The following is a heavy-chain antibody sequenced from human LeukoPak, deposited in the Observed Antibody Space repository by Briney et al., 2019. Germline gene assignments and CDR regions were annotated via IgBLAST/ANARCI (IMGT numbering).Heavy chain of an antibody. D-gene: IGHD3-22*01. CDR2: TYYSCKRYY. CDR1: GAGVSSNSAA. Sequence: SPTLSLTRTFSGAGVSSNSAAWNWFSQSPSRSLEWLGRTYYSCKRYYDYAVSVKSRTTNNPDTSKSQFSLQLNSVTPEDTAVYYCAGAGYDDSSGYYTQVDYRYFDYWGQGTLVTVSS. CDR3: AGAGYDDSSGYYTQVDYRYFDY. V-gene: IGHV6-1*01. J-gene: IGHJ4*02.